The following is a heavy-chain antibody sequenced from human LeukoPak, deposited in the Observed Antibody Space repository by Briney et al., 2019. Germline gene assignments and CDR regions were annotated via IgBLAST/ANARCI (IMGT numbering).Heavy chain of an antibody. CDR2: ISSSSSYI. V-gene: IGHV3-21*04. Sequence: GGSLRLSCAASGFTFSSYSMNWVRQAPGKGLEWVSSISSSSSYIYYADSVKGRFTISRDNAKNSLYLQMNSLRAEDTAVYYCARGLRIAVAGTIGYWGQGTLVTVSS. CDR1: GFTFSSYS. D-gene: IGHD6-19*01. CDR3: ARGLRIAVAGTIGY. J-gene: IGHJ4*02.